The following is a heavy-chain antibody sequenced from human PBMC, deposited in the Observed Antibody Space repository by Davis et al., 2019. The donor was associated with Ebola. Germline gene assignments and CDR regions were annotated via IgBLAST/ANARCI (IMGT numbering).Heavy chain of an antibody. J-gene: IGHJ6*03. D-gene: IGHD3-10*01. Sequence: PSETLSLTCAVYGGSFNTYYWSWIRQPPGKGLEWIGEINHSGSTNYNPSLKSRVTISVDTSNNQFSLKLSSVTAADTAVYYCARTQRVSYYYMDVWGKGTTVTVSS. CDR3: ARTQRVSYYYMDV. CDR2: INHSGST. V-gene: IGHV4-34*01. CDR1: GGSFNTYY.